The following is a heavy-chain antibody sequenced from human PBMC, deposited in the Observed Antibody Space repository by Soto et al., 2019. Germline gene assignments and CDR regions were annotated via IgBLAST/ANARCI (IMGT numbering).Heavy chain of an antibody. CDR2: IYYSGST. CDR3: VRLGATDRSFYT. D-gene: IGHD1-26*01. V-gene: IGHV4-61*08. CDR1: SGSISSGGDY. Sequence: SDTLSLTCTVSSGSISSGGDYGILKRQHPGKGLEYIGDIYYSGSTYYNPSLKSRVTISVDTSQNQFSLILTSVTAADTALYHCVRLGATDRSFYTWGQGILVTVSS. J-gene: IGHJ5*02.